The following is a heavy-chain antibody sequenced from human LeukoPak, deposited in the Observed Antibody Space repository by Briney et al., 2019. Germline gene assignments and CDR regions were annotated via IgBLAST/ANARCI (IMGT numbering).Heavy chain of an antibody. CDR1: GGSISSTNW. Sequence: SGTLSLICGVSGGSISSTNWWTWVRQPPGKGLEWIGEVHLDGRTNYNPSLESRLTMSVDLSENHISLKLTSVTAADTAVYYCAREGGFYRPLDYSGQGTLVTVSS. CDR3: AREGGFYRPLDY. D-gene: IGHD3-3*01. J-gene: IGHJ4*02. V-gene: IGHV4-4*02. CDR2: VHLDGRT.